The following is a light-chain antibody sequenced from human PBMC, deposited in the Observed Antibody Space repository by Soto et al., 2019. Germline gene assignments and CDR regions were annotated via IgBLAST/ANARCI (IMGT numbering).Light chain of an antibody. J-gene: IGKJ4*01. V-gene: IGKV1-33*01. CDR2: DAS. CDR3: QQYDNLPLT. Sequence: DIQMTQSPSSLSASVGDRVIITCQASQDISKYLNWYQQKPGKAPKLLIYDASKLETGVPSRFSGSASGTDFTFAISSLQPEDIATYYCQQYDNLPLTFGGGTKVEIK. CDR1: QDISKY.